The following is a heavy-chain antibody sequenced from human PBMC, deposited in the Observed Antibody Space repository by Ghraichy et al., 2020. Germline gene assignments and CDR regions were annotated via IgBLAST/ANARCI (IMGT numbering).Heavy chain of an antibody. J-gene: IGHJ1*01. CDR2: ISHSGST. CDR3: ARQGGGWYGEHH. CDR1: GGSFSGYY. V-gene: IGHV4-34*01. D-gene: IGHD6-19*01. Sequence: SQTLSLTCAVYGGSFSGYYWSWIRQPPGKGLEWIGEISHSGSTNYNPSLKSRVTISVDTSKNQFSLKLSSVTAADTAVYYCARQGGGWYGEHHWGQGTLVTVSS.